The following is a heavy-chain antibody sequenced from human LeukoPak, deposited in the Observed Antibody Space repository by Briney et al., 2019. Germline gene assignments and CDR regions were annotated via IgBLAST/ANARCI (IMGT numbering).Heavy chain of an antibody. J-gene: IGHJ6*02. V-gene: IGHV1-69*04. CDR1: GGSLSSYV. D-gene: IGHD2-15*01. Sequence: ASVKVSCKAFGGSLSSYVISWVRQAPGQGLEWMGRIIPIRGIANYAQKLQGRVTITADKSTSTTYMELSGLRSEDAAVYYCAREYCSGGSCYFNFYGMDVWGQGTTVTVSS. CDR2: IIPIRGIA. CDR3: AREYCSGGSCYFNFYGMDV.